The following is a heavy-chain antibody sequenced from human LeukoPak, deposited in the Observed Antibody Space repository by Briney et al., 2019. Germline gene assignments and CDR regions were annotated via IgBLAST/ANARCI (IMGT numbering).Heavy chain of an antibody. D-gene: IGHD6-6*01. J-gene: IGHJ6*03. V-gene: IGHV3-30*03. CDR1: GFTFSSYG. CDR3: AQLVLWGQYYYYMDV. CDR2: ISYDGSNK. Sequence: GGSLRLSCAASGFTFSSYGMSWVRQAPGKGLEWVAVISYDGSNKYYADSVKGRFTISRDNSKNTLYLQMNSLRAEDTAVYYCAQLVLWGQYYYYMDVWGKGTTVTVSS.